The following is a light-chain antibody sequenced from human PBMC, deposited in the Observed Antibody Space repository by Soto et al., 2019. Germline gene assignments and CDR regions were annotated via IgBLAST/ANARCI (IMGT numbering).Light chain of an antibody. V-gene: IGKV1-9*01. CDR1: QGISSY. CDR3: HHLNSYPRMYT. J-gene: IGKJ2*01. Sequence: IQLTQSPASLSASVGERVTITCRARQGISSYLAWYQQKPGRAPKLLIYAASTLPSGVPSRFSGSGSGTDFTLTISSLQSEDFATYYCHHLNSYPRMYTFGQGTQLESK. CDR2: AAS.